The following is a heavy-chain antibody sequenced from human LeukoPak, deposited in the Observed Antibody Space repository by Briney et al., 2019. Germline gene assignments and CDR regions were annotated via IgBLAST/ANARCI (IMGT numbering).Heavy chain of an antibody. CDR2: IKQDGSEK. CDR3: ARSSYDFWSGNYNGGFFDY. Sequence: GSLRLSCAASGFTFSGYWMSWVRQAPGMGLEWVANIKQDGSEKYYVDSVKGRFTISRDNAKNSLYLQMNSLRDEDTAVYYCARSSYDFWSGNYNGGFFDYWGQGTLVTVSS. CDR1: GFTFSGYW. J-gene: IGHJ4*02. V-gene: IGHV3-7*01. D-gene: IGHD3-3*01.